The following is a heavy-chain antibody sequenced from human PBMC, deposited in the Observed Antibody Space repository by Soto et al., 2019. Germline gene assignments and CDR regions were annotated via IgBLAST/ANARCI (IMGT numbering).Heavy chain of an antibody. CDR1: GYTFTSYD. J-gene: IGHJ5*02. CDR3: ARDYCSRTSCYSWSWFDP. CDR2: MNPNSGNT. V-gene: IGHV1-8*01. D-gene: IGHD2-2*01. Sequence: ASVKVSCKASGYTFTSYDINWVRQATGQGLEWMGWMNPNSGNTGYAQKFQGRVTMTRNTSISTAYMELSSLRSEDTAVYYCARDYCSRTSCYSWSWFDPWDQGTLVTVSS.